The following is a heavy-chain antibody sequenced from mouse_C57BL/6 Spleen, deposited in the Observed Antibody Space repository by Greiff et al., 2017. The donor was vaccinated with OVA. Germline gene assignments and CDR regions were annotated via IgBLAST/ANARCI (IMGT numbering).Heavy chain of an antibody. V-gene: IGHV1-52*01. CDR2: IDPSDSET. D-gene: IGHD1-1*01. CDR3: ERHDYGSSYGFDY. CDR1: GYTFTSYW. Sequence: QVQLKQPGAELVRPGSSVKLSCKASGYTFTSYWMHWVKQRPIQGLEWIGNIDPSDSETHYNQKFKDKATLTVDKSSSTAYMQHSSLTSEDSAVYYCERHDYGSSYGFDYWGQGTTLTVSS. J-gene: IGHJ2*01.